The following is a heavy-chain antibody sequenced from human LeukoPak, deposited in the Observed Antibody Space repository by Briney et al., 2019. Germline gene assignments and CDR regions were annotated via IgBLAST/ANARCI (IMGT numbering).Heavy chain of an antibody. J-gene: IGHJ4*02. D-gene: IGHD3-10*01. CDR3: ARDSGSGSYSGY. CDR1: GFIVTSNY. Sequence: GGSLRLSCAASGFIVTSNYMTWVRQGPGKGLVWVSRINPDGSGTSHADSVKGRFTISRDNAKNTLYLQMNSLRAEDTAVYYCARDSGSGSYSGYWGLGTLVTVSS. V-gene: IGHV3-74*01. CDR2: INPDGSGT.